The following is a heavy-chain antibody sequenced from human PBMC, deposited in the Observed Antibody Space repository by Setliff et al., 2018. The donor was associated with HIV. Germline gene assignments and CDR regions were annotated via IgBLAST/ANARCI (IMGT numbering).Heavy chain of an antibody. CDR3: ARADETTIFGVVYSVGYWFDP. Sequence: ASVKVSCKVSGYTLTELSRHWVRQAPGKGLEWMGGFDPEDGETIYAQKFQGRVTMTEDTSTDTAYMELSSLRSEDTAVYYCARADETTIFGVVYSVGYWFDPWGQGTLVTAPQ. CDR2: FDPEDGET. CDR1: GYTLTELS. J-gene: IGHJ5*02. D-gene: IGHD3-3*01. V-gene: IGHV1-24*01.